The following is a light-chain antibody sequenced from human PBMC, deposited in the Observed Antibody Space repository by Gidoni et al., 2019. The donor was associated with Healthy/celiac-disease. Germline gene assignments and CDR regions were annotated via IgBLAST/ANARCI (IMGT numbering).Light chain of an antibody. CDR2: AAS. V-gene: IGKV1-8*01. J-gene: IGKJ1*01. CDR1: QGISSY. Sequence: AIRMTQSPSSFSASTGDRVTITCRASQGISSYLAWYQQKTGKDPKLLIYAASTLQSGVPSRFSGSGSGTDFTLTISCLQSEDFATYYCQQYYSYPRTFGQGTKVEIK. CDR3: QQYYSYPRT.